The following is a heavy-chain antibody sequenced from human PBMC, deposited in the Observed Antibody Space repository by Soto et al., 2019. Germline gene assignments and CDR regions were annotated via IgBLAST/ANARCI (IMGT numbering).Heavy chain of an antibody. CDR2: IYYSGST. CDR3: ARTYCDFWSGYSPLYCFDY. J-gene: IGHJ4*02. V-gene: IGHV4-31*03. CDR1: GGSISSGGYY. D-gene: IGHD3-3*01. Sequence: PSETLSLTCTVSGGSISSGGYYWSWIRQHPGKGLEWIGYIYYSGSTYYNPSLKSRVTISVDTSKNQFSLKLSSVTAADTAVYYCARTYCDFWSGYSPLYCFDYCGQGTLVTVSS.